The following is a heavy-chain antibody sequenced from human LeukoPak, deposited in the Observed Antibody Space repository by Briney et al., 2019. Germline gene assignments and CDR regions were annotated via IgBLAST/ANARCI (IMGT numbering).Heavy chain of an antibody. CDR1: GFTFSSYG. Sequence: GGSLRLSCAASGFTFSSYGMHWVRQAPGKGLEWVAVIWYDGSNKYYADSVKGRFTISRDNSKNTLFLQMNSLRAEDTALYYCAKGLREYDFWSGYATWGQGTLVTVSS. D-gene: IGHD3-3*01. V-gene: IGHV3-33*06. J-gene: IGHJ5*02. CDR2: IWYDGSNK. CDR3: AKGLREYDFWSGYAT.